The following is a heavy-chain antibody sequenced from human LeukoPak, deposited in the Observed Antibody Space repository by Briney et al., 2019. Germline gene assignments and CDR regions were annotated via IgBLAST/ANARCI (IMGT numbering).Heavy chain of an antibody. J-gene: IGHJ3*02. CDR1: GGSFSGYY. D-gene: IGHD6-6*01. CDR3: ARYLMRYSSPHAFDI. V-gene: IGHV4-34*01. Sequence: SETLSLTCAVYGGSFSGYYWSWIRRPPGKGLEWIGEINHSGSTNYNPSLKSRVTISVDTSKNQFSLKLSSVTAADTAVYYCARYLMRYSSPHAFDIWGQGTMVTVSS. CDR2: INHSGST.